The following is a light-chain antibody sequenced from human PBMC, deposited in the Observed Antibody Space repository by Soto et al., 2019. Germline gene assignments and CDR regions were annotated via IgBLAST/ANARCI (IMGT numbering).Light chain of an antibody. CDR3: QQSMSNLGT. J-gene: IGKJ3*01. CDR1: QGLKF. CDR2: AAS. V-gene: IGKV1-12*01. Sequence: DIQMTQSPSSVSASVGDTVTITCRASQGLKFLAWYQQKPGEAPKLLIYAASSLPSGVPSRFSGSGSGTDFTLTISSLQREDFATYYCQQSMSNLGTFGPGTKVDIK.